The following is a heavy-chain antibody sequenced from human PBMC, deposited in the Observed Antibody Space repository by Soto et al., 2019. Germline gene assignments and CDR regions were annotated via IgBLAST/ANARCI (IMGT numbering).Heavy chain of an antibody. V-gene: IGHV3-23*01. Sequence: EVQLLESGGGLVQPGGSLRPPCAAPELTLTTNAMIWVRRAPGKGLEWVPTVSGGGDGTYYADSVKGRFSTSRDNSRNTVYLQMNSLRAEDTAVYYCAKKGLGSLATYCNYGDCHYAFDLWGQGTIVTVSS. CDR1: ELTLTTNA. CDR3: AKKGLGSLATYCNYGDCHYAFDL. J-gene: IGHJ3*01. CDR2: VSGGGDGT. D-gene: IGHD2-21*02.